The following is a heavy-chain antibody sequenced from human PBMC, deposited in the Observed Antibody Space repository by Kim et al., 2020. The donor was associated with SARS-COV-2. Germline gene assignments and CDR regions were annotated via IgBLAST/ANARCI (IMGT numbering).Heavy chain of an antibody. CDR2: IDSGGSST. V-gene: IGHV3-23*03. J-gene: IGHJ2*01. D-gene: IGHD3-9*01. CDR1: GFTFSSYA. CDR3: TKRGVILTGCAINGYFDL. Sequence: GGSLRLSCAASGFTFSSYAMSWVRQAPGKGLEWVSVIDSGGSSTYYASAVKGRFTISRDNSKNTLYLQMNILTAETTAVYYCTKRGVILTGCAINGYFDL.